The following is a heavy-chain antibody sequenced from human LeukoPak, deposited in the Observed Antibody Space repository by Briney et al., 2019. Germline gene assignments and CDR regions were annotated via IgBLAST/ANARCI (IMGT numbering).Heavy chain of an antibody. Sequence: GESLKISCKGSGYTFTSYWIAWVRQMPGKGLEWMGIIYPGDSDVRYSPSFQGQVTISADKSISTASLQWSSLTTLDTAIYYCARRVESGYSFDYWGQGTLVTVSS. J-gene: IGHJ4*02. V-gene: IGHV5-51*01. CDR2: IYPGDSDV. D-gene: IGHD3-22*01. CDR1: GYTFTSYW. CDR3: ARRVESGYSFDY.